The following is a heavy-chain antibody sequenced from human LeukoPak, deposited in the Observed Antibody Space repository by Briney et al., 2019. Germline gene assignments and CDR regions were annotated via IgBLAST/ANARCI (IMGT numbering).Heavy chain of an antibody. J-gene: IGHJ4*02. Sequence: SETLSLTCTVSGGSISSSSYSWGWIRQPPGKGLEWIGSIYYSGSTYYNPSLKSRVTISVDTSKNQFSLKLSSVTAADTAVYYCARQGYYDSRCWGDWGQGTLVTVSS. CDR3: ARQGYYDSRCWGD. CDR1: GGSISSSSYS. V-gene: IGHV4-39*01. D-gene: IGHD3-22*01. CDR2: IYYSGST.